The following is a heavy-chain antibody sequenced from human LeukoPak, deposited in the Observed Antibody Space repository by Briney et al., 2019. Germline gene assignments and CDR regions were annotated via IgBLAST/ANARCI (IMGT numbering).Heavy chain of an antibody. CDR1: GFTFSSYG. J-gene: IGHJ6*04. D-gene: IGHD6-13*01. V-gene: IGHV3-30*03. CDR3: AISGPAAAGTYYYYGMDV. Sequence: GGSLRLFCAASGFTFSSYGMHWVRQAPGKGLEWEAVISYDGSNKYYRDSVKGRFTIYRDNSKNTLYLQMNSLRAEDTAVYYCAISGPAAAGTYYYYGMDVWGKGTTVTVSS. CDR2: ISYDGSNK.